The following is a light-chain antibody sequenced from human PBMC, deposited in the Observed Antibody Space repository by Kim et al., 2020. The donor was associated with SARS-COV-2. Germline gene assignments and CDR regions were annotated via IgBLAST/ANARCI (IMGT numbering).Light chain of an antibody. Sequence: IVLTQSPGTLSLSPGERATLSYRASQSVSSMYLAWYQQKPGQAPRLLIYGASNRATGIPDRFSGSGSGTGFTLNISRLEPEDCAVYYCQQYENSPWTFGQGTKVDIK. J-gene: IGKJ1*01. V-gene: IGKV3-20*01. CDR3: QQYENSPWT. CDR1: QSVSSMY. CDR2: GAS.